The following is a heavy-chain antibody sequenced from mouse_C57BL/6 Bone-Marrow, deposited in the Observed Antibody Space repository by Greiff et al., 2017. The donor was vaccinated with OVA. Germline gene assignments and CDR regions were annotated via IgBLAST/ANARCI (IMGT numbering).Heavy chain of an antibody. CDR3: ARNYYDYYNWLSY. J-gene: IGHJ3*01. CDR2: IDPSDSYT. CDR1: GYTFTSYW. V-gene: IGHV1-50*01. Sequence: VQLQQPGAELVKPGASVKLSCKASGYTFTSYWMQWVKQRPGKGLEWIGEIDPSDSYTNYNQKFKGKATLTVDKSSSTAYMQLSSLYAEDSAVYYSARNYYDYYNWLSYWGQGTLVTVST. D-gene: IGHD2-4*01.